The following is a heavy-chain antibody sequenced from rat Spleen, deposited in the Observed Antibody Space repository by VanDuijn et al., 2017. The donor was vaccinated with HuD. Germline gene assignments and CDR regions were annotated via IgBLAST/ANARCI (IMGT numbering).Heavy chain of an antibody. CDR1: GFTFSDYA. V-gene: IGHV5S10*01. Sequence: EVQLVEAGGGLVQSGRSLKLSCAASGFTFSDYAMAWVSHAPKKGLECVATIIYDGSRTYYRDSVKGRFTISRDNAKSTLYLQMDSLRSEDTATYYCATYNSGYWGQGVMVTVSS. CDR2: IIYDGSRT. J-gene: IGHJ2*01. CDR3: ATYNSGY. D-gene: IGHD4-3*01.